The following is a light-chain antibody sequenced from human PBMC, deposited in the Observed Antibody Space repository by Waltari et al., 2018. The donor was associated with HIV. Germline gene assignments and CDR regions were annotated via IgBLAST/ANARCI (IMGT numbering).Light chain of an antibody. Sequence: QSVLTQPPSVSGAPGQRVTIPCNGSRSNFGAGYEVQWYQQFPGTPPKLLIYDDNNRPSGVPARLSGSKSGTSASLAITGLQAADEADYYCQSYDNSLSGWVFGGGTKLTVL. CDR1: RSNFGAGYE. CDR3: QSYDNSLSGWV. J-gene: IGLJ3*02. V-gene: IGLV1-40*01. CDR2: DDN.